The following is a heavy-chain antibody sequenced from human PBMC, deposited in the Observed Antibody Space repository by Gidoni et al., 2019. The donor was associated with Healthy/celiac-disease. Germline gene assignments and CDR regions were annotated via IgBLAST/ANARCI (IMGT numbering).Heavy chain of an antibody. Sequence: QVQLVQPGAEVKKPGSSVKVSCKDAGGTVSSDAISWVRQEHGKGFEWMGGIIPLFGTANYAQKFQGRVTITADESTITAYMELSSLRSEDTAVYYCASGYSGYDFTPSDEIPTINHGLGYGMDVWGQGTTVTVSS. V-gene: IGHV1-69*01. J-gene: IGHJ6*02. CDR1: GGTVSSDA. CDR3: ASGYSGYDFTPSDEIPTINHGLGYGMDV. CDR2: IIPLFGTA. D-gene: IGHD5-12*01.